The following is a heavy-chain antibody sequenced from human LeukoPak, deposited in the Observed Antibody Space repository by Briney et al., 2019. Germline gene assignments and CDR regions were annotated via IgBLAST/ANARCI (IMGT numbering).Heavy chain of an antibody. D-gene: IGHD2-21*02. CDR2: ISSSGGST. V-gene: IGHV3-23*01. CDR1: GFTFSSYA. CDR3: EKDLGGSGDYRPY. Sequence: GGSLRLSCAASGFTFSSYAMSWVRQAPGKGLEWVSAISSSGGSTYYADSVKGRFTISRDNSKNTLYPQMNSLSAEDTAVYYCEKDLGGSGDYRPYWGQGSVVTVSS. J-gene: IGHJ4*02.